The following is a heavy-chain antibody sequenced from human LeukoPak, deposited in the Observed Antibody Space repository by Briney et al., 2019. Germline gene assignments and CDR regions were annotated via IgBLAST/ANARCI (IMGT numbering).Heavy chain of an antibody. CDR2: FIPILGTA. Sequence: SVKVSCKASGYTFTSYDINWVRQATGQGLEWMGVFIPILGTANSTQKFQDRVTITADISTNTAYMELSSLRSEDTAVYFCAGIPVFGVVLHQEPVWGKGTTVTVSS. V-gene: IGHV1-69*10. D-gene: IGHD3-3*01. CDR1: GYTFTSYD. J-gene: IGHJ6*04. CDR3: AGIPVFGVVLHQEPV.